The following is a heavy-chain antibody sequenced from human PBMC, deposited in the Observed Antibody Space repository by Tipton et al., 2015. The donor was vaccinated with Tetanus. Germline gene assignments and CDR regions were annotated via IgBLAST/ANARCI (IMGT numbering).Heavy chain of an antibody. CDR1: GVSVESDDYN. CDR2: ILYTGST. V-gene: IGHV4-31*03. Sequence: LRLSCTVSGVSVESDDYNWIWIRQHPGKGLEWIGYILYTGSTFTTPSLKSRVTISVDTSKNQFSLKLTSVTAADTAVFYCARGSRYYFDSWGQGTLVTVSS. J-gene: IGHJ4*02. CDR3: ARGSRYYFDS.